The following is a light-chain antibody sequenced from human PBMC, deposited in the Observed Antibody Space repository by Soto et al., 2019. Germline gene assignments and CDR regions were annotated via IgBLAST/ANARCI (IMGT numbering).Light chain of an antibody. CDR2: DIS. J-gene: IGKJ5*01. CDR3: QQYNNWPFS. V-gene: IGKV3-15*01. Sequence: EIRMTQFPATLSASPVGGSTLSCRADQDVTTNFAWYQLKRGQPPRLLIYDISTRATGVPARFSGSGSGTEFTLTISGLQSEDFALYFCQQYNNWPFSFGQGTRLEI. CDR1: QDVTTN.